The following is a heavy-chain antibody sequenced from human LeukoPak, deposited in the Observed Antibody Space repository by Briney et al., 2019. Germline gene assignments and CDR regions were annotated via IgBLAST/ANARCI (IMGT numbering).Heavy chain of an antibody. Sequence: GGSLRLSCTASGFAFTSYTMNWVRQAPGEGPEWVSSISSSSSYIYYADSVQGLFTISRDNAKNSLYLQMNSLRVEDTAVYYCTRDFRGSYADYWGQGTLVTVSS. D-gene: IGHD1-26*01. J-gene: IGHJ4*02. CDR3: TRDFRGSYADY. CDR2: ISSSSSYI. CDR1: GFAFTSYT. V-gene: IGHV3-21*01.